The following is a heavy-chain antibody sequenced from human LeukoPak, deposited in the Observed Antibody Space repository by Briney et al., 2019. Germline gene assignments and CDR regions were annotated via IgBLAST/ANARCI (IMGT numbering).Heavy chain of an antibody. CDR3: AKIPQVATYTVPNFDF. CDR1: GFTLSSYA. CDR2: TSSSDSGR. V-gene: IGHV3-23*01. J-gene: IGHJ4*02. D-gene: IGHD3-16*01. Sequence: PGGSLRLSCVVSGFTLSSYAMSWVRQAPGKGLEWVASTSSSDSGRYHADSVRGRFTISRDNFKNTVYLQMNSLRAEDAAVYYCAKIPQVATYTVPNFDFWGQGTLVTVSS.